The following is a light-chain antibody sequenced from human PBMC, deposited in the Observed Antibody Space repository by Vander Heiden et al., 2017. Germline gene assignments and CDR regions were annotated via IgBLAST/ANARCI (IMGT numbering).Light chain of an antibody. CDR3: QAWVSGGV. CDR1: NLETRY. J-gene: IGLJ3*02. CDR2: EDN. Sequence: SYELIQPPSVSVSPGQTATITCSGDNLETRYVCWYQQKAGQSPVLVIYEDNKRPSGIPERFSGSNSGNTATLTISGTQAVDEGDYFCQAWVSGGVFGGGTKVTVL. V-gene: IGLV3-1*01.